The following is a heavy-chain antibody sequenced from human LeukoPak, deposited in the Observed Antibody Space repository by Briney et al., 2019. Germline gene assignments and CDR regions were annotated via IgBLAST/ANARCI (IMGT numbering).Heavy chain of an antibody. CDR2: IYPGDSNT. CDR3: ARHSGGGFSSPFDY. Sequence: AGESLKISCEGSGYSFTSYWIGWVRQMPGKGLEWMGIIYPGDSNTKCSPSFQGQVTISADKSISTAYLQWSSLKASDTAMYYCARHSGGGFSSPFDYWGQGTLVTVSS. V-gene: IGHV5-51*01. CDR1: GYSFTSYW. J-gene: IGHJ4*02. D-gene: IGHD2-8*02.